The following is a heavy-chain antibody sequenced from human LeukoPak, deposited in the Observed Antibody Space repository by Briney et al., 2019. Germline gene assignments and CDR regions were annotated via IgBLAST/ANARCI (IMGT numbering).Heavy chain of an antibody. J-gene: IGHJ6*02. CDR2: IYTSGST. CDR1: GGSISSYY. CDR3: ARDRGVVVPAAILSYYYGMDV. V-gene: IGHV4-4*07. Sequence: SETLSLTCTVSGGSISSYYWSWIRQPAGKGLEWIGRIYTSGSTNYNPSLKSRVTISVDTSKNQFSLKLSSVTAADTAVYYCARDRGVVVPAAILSYYYGMDVWGQGTTVTVSS. D-gene: IGHD2-2*02.